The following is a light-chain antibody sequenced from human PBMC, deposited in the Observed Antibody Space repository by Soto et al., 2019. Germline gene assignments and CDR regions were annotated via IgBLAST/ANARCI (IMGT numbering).Light chain of an antibody. V-gene: IGKV2-24*01. CDR2: KIS. CDR3: VQGTEGPWT. J-gene: IGKJ1*01. CDR1: QSLVHSDGNTY. Sequence: DIVLTQTPLSSPVTVGQPTSISCRSSQSLVHSDGNTYLSWLQQRPGQPPRLLIYKISNRVSGVPDRFSGSGTGTDFTLKISSVEAEDVGVYHCVQGTEGPWTFGQGTKVDIK.